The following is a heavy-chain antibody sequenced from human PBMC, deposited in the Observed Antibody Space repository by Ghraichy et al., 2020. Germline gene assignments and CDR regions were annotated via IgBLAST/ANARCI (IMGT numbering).Heavy chain of an antibody. Sequence: GESLNISCKTSGYTFSSHWIGWVRRMPGKGLEWMGIIYPGDSDTRHSPSFQGQVTLSVDTSTSTAYLKWSSLRASDTAMYYCARIGYIGTESDCGSDCYHSLDHWGQGTLVTVSS. J-gene: IGHJ4*02. CDR3: ARIGYIGTESDCGSDCYHSLDH. CDR1: GYTFSSHW. CDR2: IYPGDSDT. D-gene: IGHD2-21*02. V-gene: IGHV5-51*01.